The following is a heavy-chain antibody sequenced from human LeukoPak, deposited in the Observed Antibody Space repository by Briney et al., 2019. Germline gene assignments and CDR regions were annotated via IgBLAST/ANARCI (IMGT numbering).Heavy chain of an antibody. CDR1: GGSISSSSYY. CDR2: INHSGTT. Sequence: SETLSLTCTVSGGSISSSSYYWGWIRQSPGKGLEWIGDINHSGTTKYNPSLKSRVTLLIDTSKNHFSLKVNSVTAADTAVYYCARLPLGAFGEVINFDLWSQGTVVTVSS. V-gene: IGHV4-39*02. D-gene: IGHD3-10*01. CDR3: ARLPLGAFGEVINFDL. J-gene: IGHJ4*02.